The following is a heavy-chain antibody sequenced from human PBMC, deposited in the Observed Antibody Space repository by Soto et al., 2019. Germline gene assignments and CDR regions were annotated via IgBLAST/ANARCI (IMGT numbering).Heavy chain of an antibody. CDR2: IHYSGTT. CDR3: AAGEASSRNLAPYYLDF. J-gene: IGHJ4*02. Sequence: LSLTFTVSGGSMRNYFWTWIRQPPGKGLEWIGYIHYSGTTSFFPSYNPSLRSRVTISEDTSKNQFSLKLLSVTTADTAVYFCAAGEASSRNLAPYYLDFWGQGTLVTVSS. D-gene: IGHD6-13*01. CDR1: GGSMRNYF. V-gene: IGHV4-59*01.